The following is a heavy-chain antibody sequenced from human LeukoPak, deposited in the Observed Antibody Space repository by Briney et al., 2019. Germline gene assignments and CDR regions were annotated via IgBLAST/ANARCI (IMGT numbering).Heavy chain of an antibody. CDR1: GYTFTDYY. CDR2: VDPEDGET. CDR3: ATRPAYYYDSSGYYKSGDWFDP. D-gene: IGHD3-22*01. V-gene: IGHV1-69-2*01. Sequence: GATVKISCKASGYTFTDYYMHWVQQPPGKGLEWMGRVDPEDGETIYAEKFQGRVTITADTSTDTAYMELSSLRSEDTAVYYCATRPAYYYDSSGYYKSGDWFDPWGQGTLVTVSS. J-gene: IGHJ5*02.